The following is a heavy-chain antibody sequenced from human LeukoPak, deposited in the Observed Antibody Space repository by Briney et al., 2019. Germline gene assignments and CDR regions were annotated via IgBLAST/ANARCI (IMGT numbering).Heavy chain of an antibody. V-gene: IGHV1-69*05. Sequence: SVKVSCKASGGTFSSYAISWVRQAPGQGLEWVGGIIPIFGTANYAQKFQGRVTITTDESTSTAYMELSSLRSEDTAVYYCARGGLVYSSSSAGYYFDYWGQGTLVTVSS. CDR1: GGTFSSYA. CDR2: IIPIFGTA. J-gene: IGHJ4*02. CDR3: ARGGLVYSSSSAGYYFDY. D-gene: IGHD6-6*01.